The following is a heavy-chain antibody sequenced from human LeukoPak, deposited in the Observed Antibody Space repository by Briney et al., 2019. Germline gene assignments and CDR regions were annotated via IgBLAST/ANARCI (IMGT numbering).Heavy chain of an antibody. CDR2: ISSSGSTI. Sequence: GGSLRLSCAASGFTFSNYAMNWVRQAPGKGLEWVSYISSSGSTIYYADSVKGRLTISRDNAKNSLYLQMNSLRAEDTAVYYCARGRSSRGWFDPWGQGTLVTVSS. V-gene: IGHV3-48*03. J-gene: IGHJ5*02. CDR3: ARGRSSRGWFDP. D-gene: IGHD3-10*01. CDR1: GFTFSNYA.